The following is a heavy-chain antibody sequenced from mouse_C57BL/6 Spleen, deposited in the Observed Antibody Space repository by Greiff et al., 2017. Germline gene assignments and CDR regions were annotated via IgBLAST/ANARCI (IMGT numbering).Heavy chain of an antibody. CDR1: GFTFSSYA. J-gene: IGHJ3*01. CDR2: ISSGGDYI. V-gene: IGHV5-9-1*02. CDR3: TRVNGYYIAY. D-gene: IGHD2-3*01. Sequence: EVKLMESGEGLVKPGGSLKLSCAASGFTFSSYAMSWVRQTPEKRLEWVAYISSGGDYIYYADTVKGRFTISRDNARNTLYLQMSSLKSEDTAMYYCTRVNGYYIAYWGQGTLVTVSA.